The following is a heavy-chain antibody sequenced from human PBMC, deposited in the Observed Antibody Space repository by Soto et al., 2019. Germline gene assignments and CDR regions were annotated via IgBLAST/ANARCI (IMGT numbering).Heavy chain of an antibody. CDR1: GDSISSYS. CDR2: IHYNGNT. J-gene: IGHJ1*01. D-gene: IGHD2-15*01. V-gene: IGHV4-59*01. Sequence: SETLSLTCTVSGDSISSYSWSWIRQPPGKGLEWIGNIHYNGNTKYNPSLKSRVTMSVDTSKNQFSLKLISVTAADTATYYCARGDSDLAVSEAASWGQGTLVTAPQ. CDR3: ARGDSDLAVSEAAS.